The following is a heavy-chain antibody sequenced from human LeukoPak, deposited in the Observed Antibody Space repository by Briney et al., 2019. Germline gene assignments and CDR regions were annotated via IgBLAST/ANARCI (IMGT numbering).Heavy chain of an antibody. V-gene: IGHV1-18*01. Sequence: ASVKVSCKASGYTFTSYGISWVRQAPGQGLEWMGWISAYNGNTNYAQKLQGRVTMTTDTSTSTAYMELRSLRSDDTAVCYCAKDSSSWYVRMGNNWFDPWGQGTLVTVSS. J-gene: IGHJ5*02. CDR1: GYTFTSYG. CDR2: ISAYNGNT. D-gene: IGHD6-13*01. CDR3: AKDSSSWYVRMGNNWFDP.